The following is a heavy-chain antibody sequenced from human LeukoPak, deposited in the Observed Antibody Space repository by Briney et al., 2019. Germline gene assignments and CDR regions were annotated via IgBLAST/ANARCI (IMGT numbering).Heavy chain of an antibody. CDR1: GGSISSSSYY. V-gene: IGHV4-39*01. CDR3: ARQSKFGIAAAGTVGNWFDP. Sequence: KTSETLSLTCTVSGGSISSSSYYWGWIRQPPGKGLEWIGSIYYSGSTYYNPSLKSRVTISVDTSKNQFSLKLSSVTAADTAVYYCARQSKFGIAAAGTVGNWFDPWGQGTLVTVSS. J-gene: IGHJ5*02. D-gene: IGHD6-13*01. CDR2: IYYSGST.